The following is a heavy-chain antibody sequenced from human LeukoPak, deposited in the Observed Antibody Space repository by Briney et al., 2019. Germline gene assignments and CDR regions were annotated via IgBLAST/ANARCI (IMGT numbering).Heavy chain of an antibody. CDR1: GFTFSSYA. Sequence: GGSLRLSCAASGFTFSSYAMSWVRQAPGKGLEWVSAISGSGGSTYYADSVKGRFTISRDNSKNTLYLQMNSLRAEDTAVYYCARKRLRFLVNWFDTWGQGTLATVSS. J-gene: IGHJ5*02. V-gene: IGHV3-23*01. D-gene: IGHD3-3*01. CDR3: ARKRLRFLVNWFDT. CDR2: ISGSGGST.